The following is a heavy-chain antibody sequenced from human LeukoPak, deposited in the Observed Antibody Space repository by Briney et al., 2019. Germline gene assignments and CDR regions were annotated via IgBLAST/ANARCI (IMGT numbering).Heavy chain of an antibody. CDR3: VRKFPSPVYGMDV. J-gene: IGHJ6*02. V-gene: IGHV3-66*01. CDR1: GGSFSGYY. Sequence: PSETLSLTCAVYGGSFSGYYWSWVRQPPGKGLEWVSVFYSGGTTYYVDSVKGRFTISRDNSKNTVSLQMNSLRAEDTAVYYCVRKFPSPVYGMDVWGQGTTVTVSS. D-gene: IGHD2-21*01. CDR2: FYSGGTT.